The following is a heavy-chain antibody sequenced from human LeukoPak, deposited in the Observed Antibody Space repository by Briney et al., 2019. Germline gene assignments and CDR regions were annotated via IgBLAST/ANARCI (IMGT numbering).Heavy chain of an antibody. J-gene: IGHJ4*02. CDR2: IRSSSSTI. CDR1: GFTFSTYS. Sequence: GGSLRLSCAVSGFTFSTYSVNWVRQAPGKWLEWVSYIRSSSSTIWYADSVKGRFTISSDNAKSSLYLEMNSLRAEDTAVYFCARDHRWCFDYWGQGTLVTVSS. V-gene: IGHV3-48*01. CDR3: ARDHRWCFDY. D-gene: IGHD2-8*02.